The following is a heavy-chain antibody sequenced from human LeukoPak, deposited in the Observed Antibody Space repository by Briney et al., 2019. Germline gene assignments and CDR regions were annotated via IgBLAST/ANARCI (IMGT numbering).Heavy chain of an antibody. Sequence: GGALRLSCAASGFTVSSNYMSWVRQAPGKGLEWVSVILSGCSTYYADSVKGRFTISRDNSKNTLYLQMNSLRAEDTAVYYCASSYDSSQFDYWGQGTLVTVSS. J-gene: IGHJ4*02. CDR3: ASSYDSSQFDY. CDR2: ILSGCST. CDR1: GFTVSSNY. V-gene: IGHV3-53*01. D-gene: IGHD3-22*01.